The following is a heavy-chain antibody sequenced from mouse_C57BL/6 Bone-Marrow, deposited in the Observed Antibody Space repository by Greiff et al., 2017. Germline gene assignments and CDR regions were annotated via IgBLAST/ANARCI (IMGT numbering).Heavy chain of an antibody. CDR1: GFTFSDYG. V-gene: IGHV5-17*01. D-gene: IGHD3-2*02. CDR2: ISSGSSTI. J-gene: IGHJ4*01. CDR3: ARASQAYYYAMDY. Sequence: DVKLVESGGGLVKPGGSLKLSCAASGFTFSDYGMHWVRQAPEKGLEWVAYISSGSSTIYYADTVKGRFTIPRDNAKNTLFLQMTSLRSEDTAMYYCARASQAYYYAMDYWGQGTSVTVSS.